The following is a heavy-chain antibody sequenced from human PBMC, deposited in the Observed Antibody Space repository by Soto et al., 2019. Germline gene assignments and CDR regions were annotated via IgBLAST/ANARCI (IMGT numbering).Heavy chain of an antibody. D-gene: IGHD3-3*01. J-gene: IGHJ4*02. CDR1: GFSLTTSGVV. CDR2: IYWDDDK. V-gene: IGHV2-5*05. CDR3: AHRVLRTVFGLVTTTAIYFDF. Sequence: QITLNESGPTQVKPRQTLTLTCTFSGFSLTTSGVVVGWIRQSPGRPPEWLALIYWDDDKRYGPSLKSRLTITKDTSKNQVVLTMADLDPADTATYYCAHRVLRTVFGLVTTTAIYFDFWGQGTPVAVSS.